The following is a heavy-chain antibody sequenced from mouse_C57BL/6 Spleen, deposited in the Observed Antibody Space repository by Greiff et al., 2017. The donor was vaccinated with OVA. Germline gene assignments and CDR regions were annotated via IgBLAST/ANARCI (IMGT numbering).Heavy chain of an antibody. D-gene: IGHD2-2*01. CDR3: ARRSTMVTTNYAMDY. CDR2: INPSNGGT. J-gene: IGHJ4*01. Sequence: VQLQQPGTELVKPGASVKLSCKASGYTFTSYWMHWVKQRPGQGLEWIGNINPSNGGTKYNEKFKSKATLNVDKSSSTAYMQLSSLTSEYSAVYYCARRSTMVTTNYAMDYWGQGTSVTVSS. CDR1: GYTFTSYW. V-gene: IGHV1-53*01.